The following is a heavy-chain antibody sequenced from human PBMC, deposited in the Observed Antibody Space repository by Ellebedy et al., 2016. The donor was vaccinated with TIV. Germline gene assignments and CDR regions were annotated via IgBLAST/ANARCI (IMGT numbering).Heavy chain of an antibody. CDR3: AKTLYSGSYYDAFDI. CDR1: GFTFTTYW. D-gene: IGHD1-26*01. CDR2: IDSDGST. Sequence: GGSLRLSCAASGFTFTTYWMHWARQAPGKGPVWISRIDSDGSTTYADSVQGRFTISRDNSRNTLYLQMHSLRAEDTAVYYCAKTLYSGSYYDAFDIWGQGTMVTVSS. J-gene: IGHJ3*02. V-gene: IGHV3-74*01.